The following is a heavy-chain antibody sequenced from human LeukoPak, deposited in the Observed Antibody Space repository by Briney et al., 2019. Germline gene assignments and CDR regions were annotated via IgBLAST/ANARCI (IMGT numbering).Heavy chain of an antibody. J-gene: IGHJ4*02. V-gene: IGHV3-33*01. CDR3: ARGEVGATLTDY. D-gene: IGHD1-26*01. Sequence: GRSLRLSCAASRFTFSSYGMHWVRQAPGKGLEWVAVIWYDGSNKYYADSVKGRFTISRDNSKNTLYLQMNSLRAEDTAVYYCARGEVGATLTDYWGQGTLVTVSS. CDR1: RFTFSSYG. CDR2: IWYDGSNK.